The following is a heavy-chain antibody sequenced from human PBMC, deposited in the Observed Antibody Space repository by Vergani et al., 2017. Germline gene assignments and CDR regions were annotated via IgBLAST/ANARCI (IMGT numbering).Heavy chain of an antibody. J-gene: IGHJ3*02. Sequence: QVQLVESGGGLVNAGGSLRLSCAASGFIFRDFYMGWIRQAPGKGLDWVSYITSSGSTKYYADSMKGRFTISRDNARNSLYLQMNSLRAEDTAVYYCARARTDAFDIWGQGTMVTVSS. V-gene: IGHV3-11*01. CDR1: GFIFRDFY. CDR3: ARARTDAFDI. CDR2: ITSSGSTK.